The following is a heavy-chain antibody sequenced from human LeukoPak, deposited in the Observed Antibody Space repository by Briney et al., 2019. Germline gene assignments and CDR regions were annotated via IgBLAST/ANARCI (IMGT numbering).Heavy chain of an antibody. J-gene: IGHJ4*02. D-gene: IGHD4-17*01. CDR1: GYTFTGYY. Sequence: ASVKVSCKASGYTFTGYYMHWVRQAPGQGLEWMGWINPNSGGTNYAQKFQGRVTMTRDTSISTAYMELSRLRSDDTAVYYCARTGSWYGDYARQFDYWGQGTLVTVSS. CDR2: INPNSGGT. CDR3: ARTGSWYGDYARQFDY. V-gene: IGHV1-2*02.